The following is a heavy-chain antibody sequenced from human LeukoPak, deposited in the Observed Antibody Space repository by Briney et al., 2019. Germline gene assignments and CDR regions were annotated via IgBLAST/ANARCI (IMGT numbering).Heavy chain of an antibody. Sequence: SETLSLTCAVYGGSFSGYYWSWIRQPPGKGLEWIGEINHSGSTNYNPSLKSRVTISVDTSKNQFSLQLSSVTAADTAVYYCARGWSSTVTLGGYGMDVWGQGTTVTVSS. J-gene: IGHJ6*02. CDR1: GGSFSGYY. CDR3: ARGWSSTVTLGGYGMDV. V-gene: IGHV4-34*01. D-gene: IGHD4-17*01. CDR2: INHSGST.